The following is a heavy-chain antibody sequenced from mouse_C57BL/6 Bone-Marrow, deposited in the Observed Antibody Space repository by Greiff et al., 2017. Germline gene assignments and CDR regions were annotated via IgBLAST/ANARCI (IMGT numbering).Heavy chain of an antibody. Sequence: EVHLVESGGGLVKPGGSLKLSCAASGFTFSDYGMHWVRQAPEKGLEWVAYISSGSSTIYYADTVKGRFTISRDNAKNTLFRQMTSLRSEDTAMYYCARGGFDYWGQGTTLTVSS. CDR3: ARGGFDY. CDR1: GFTFSDYG. CDR2: ISSGSSTI. J-gene: IGHJ2*01. V-gene: IGHV5-17*01.